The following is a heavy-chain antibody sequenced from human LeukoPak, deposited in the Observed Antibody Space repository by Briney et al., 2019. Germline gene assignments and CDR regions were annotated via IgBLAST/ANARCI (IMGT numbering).Heavy chain of an antibody. CDR1: GFTFSHYA. J-gene: IGHJ4*02. D-gene: IGHD2-15*01. V-gene: IGHV3-30-3*01. Sequence: GRSLRLSCAASGFTFSHYAMHWVRQAPGTGLGWVAVVSYDGTNEYYADSVKGRFTISRDNSKNTLYLQMNSLRVEDTAVYHCARAERCSGGRCLEDYWGQGTLVTVSS. CDR2: VSYDGTNE. CDR3: ARAERCSGGRCLEDY.